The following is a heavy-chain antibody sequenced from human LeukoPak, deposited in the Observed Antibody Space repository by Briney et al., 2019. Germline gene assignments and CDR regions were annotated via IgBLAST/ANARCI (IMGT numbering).Heavy chain of an antibody. CDR3: ARHRSSSWYSYWFDP. J-gene: IGHJ5*02. V-gene: IGHV4-59*08. CDR2: IYYSGST. CDR1: VGSISSYY. Sequence: SETLSLTCTVSVGSISSYYWSWIRQPPGKGLEWIGYIYYSGSTNYNPSLKSRVTISVDTSRNQFSLKLSSVTAADTAVYYCARHRSSSWYSYWFDPWGQGTLVTVSS. D-gene: IGHD6-13*01.